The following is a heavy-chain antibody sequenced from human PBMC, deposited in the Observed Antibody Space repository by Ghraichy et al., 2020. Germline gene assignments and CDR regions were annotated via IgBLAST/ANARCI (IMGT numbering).Heavy chain of an antibody. Sequence: SQTLSLTCSVSGGSISSYYCSWIRQPQGQGLEWIGYIYYSGSTNYNPSLKSRFTISLDTSKNQFSLKLSSVSVAATAVYYCARARGYCSGGSGYSGSFDIWGQGTMVTVS. CDR2: IYYSGST. D-gene: IGHD2-15*01. CDR1: GGSISSYY. J-gene: IGHJ3*02. CDR3: ARARGYCSGGSGYSGSFDI. V-gene: IGHV4-59*01.